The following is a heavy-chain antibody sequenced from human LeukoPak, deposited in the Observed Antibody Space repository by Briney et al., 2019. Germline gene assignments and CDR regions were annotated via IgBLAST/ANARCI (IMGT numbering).Heavy chain of an antibody. J-gene: IGHJ4*02. Sequence: SETLSLTCTVSGGSISSSSHYWGWIRQPPGKGLEWIGSIYYDGRNYYNPSLKSRVTISADTSKNQFSLKLSSVTAADTAVYYCARLSPIWWFCWGQGTLVTVSS. D-gene: IGHD2-21*01. CDR2: IYYDGRN. CDR1: GGSISSSSHY. CDR3: ARLSPIWWFC. V-gene: IGHV4-39*01.